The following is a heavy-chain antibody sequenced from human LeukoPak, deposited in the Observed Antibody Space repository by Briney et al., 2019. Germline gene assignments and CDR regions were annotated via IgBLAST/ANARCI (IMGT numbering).Heavy chain of an antibody. CDR2: IKQDGSEK. V-gene: IGHV3-7*01. Sequence: GGSLRLSCAASGFTFSSYEMNWVRQAPGKGLEWVANIKQDGSEKYYVDSVKGRFTISRDNSKNTLYLQMNSLRAEDTAVYYCASPTAYSSNLWGQGTMVTVSS. D-gene: IGHD2-21*02. CDR3: ASPTAYSSNL. CDR1: GFTFSSYE. J-gene: IGHJ3*01.